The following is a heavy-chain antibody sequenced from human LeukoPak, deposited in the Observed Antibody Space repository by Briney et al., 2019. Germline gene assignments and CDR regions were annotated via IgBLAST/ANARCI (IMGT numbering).Heavy chain of an antibody. CDR1: GFIFSDHI. D-gene: IGHD3-10*01. V-gene: IGHV3-72*01. J-gene: IGHJ4*01. Sequence: GGSLRLSCAASGFIFSDHIMDSVRLAPGKGLEWVGRIRNKAQRHTTVYAASVNGRFTISRDDSRNSLYLQMNSLEDDDTTVYYCGRCAVRSSGNYYFEYWGQGTLVTVSS. CDR3: GRCAVRSSGNYYFEY. CDR2: IRNKAQRHTT.